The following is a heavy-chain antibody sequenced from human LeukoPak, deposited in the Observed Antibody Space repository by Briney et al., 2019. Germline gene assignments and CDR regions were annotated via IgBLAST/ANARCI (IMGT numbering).Heavy chain of an antibody. Sequence: GGSLRLSCAASGFTFSSYSMNWVRQAPGKGLEWVSSISGSSSYIYYADSVKGRFTISRDNAKNSLYLQMNSLRAEDTAVYYCARDYYDSSGSPEVIDYWGQGTLVTVSS. D-gene: IGHD3-22*01. CDR2: ISGSSSYI. V-gene: IGHV3-21*01. CDR1: GFTFSSYS. J-gene: IGHJ4*02. CDR3: ARDYYDSSGSPEVIDY.